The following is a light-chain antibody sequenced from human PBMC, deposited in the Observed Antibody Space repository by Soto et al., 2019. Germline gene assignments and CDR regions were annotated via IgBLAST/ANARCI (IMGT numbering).Light chain of an antibody. J-gene: IGKJ4*01. CDR2: GAS. Sequence: EIVMTQSPATLSVSPGERATHSCRASQSFSSNLAWYQQKPGQAPRLLIYGASTRATGIPARFSGSGSGTEFTLTISSLQSEDFAVYYCQQYNNWPLTFGGGTKVDIK. CDR1: QSFSSN. CDR3: QQYNNWPLT. V-gene: IGKV3-15*01.